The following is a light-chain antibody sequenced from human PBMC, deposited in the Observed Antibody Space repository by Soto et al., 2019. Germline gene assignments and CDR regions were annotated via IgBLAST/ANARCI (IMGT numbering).Light chain of an antibody. CDR1: RSVSSY. CDR3: HQRNSWPRST. CDR2: DIS. J-gene: IGKJ2*02. Sequence: DIVLTQSPATLSLSQGERATLSCRASRSVSSYLAWYQQRPGQPPRLLIYDISNRATGIPARFSGRGSGRDFTLTISSLEPEDSAIYYCHQRNSWPRSTFGQGTKLEIK. V-gene: IGKV3-11*02.